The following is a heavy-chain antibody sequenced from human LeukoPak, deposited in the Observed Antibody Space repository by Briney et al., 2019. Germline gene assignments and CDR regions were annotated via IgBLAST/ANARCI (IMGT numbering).Heavy chain of an antibody. J-gene: IGHJ4*02. V-gene: IGHV3-23*01. CDR3: AKDLQWLVARFDY. D-gene: IGHD6-19*01. Sequence: TGGSLRLSCAASGFTFSSYAMSWVRQAPGKGLEWVSAISGSGGSTYYADSVKGRFTISRDNSKNTLYLQMNSLRAEDTAVYYYAKDLQWLVARFDYWGQGTLVTVSS. CDR1: GFTFSSYA. CDR2: ISGSGGST.